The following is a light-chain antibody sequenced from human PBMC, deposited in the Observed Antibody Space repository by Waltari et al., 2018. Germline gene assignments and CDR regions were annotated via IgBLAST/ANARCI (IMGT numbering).Light chain of an antibody. J-gene: IGKJ1*01. CDR2: GAS. CDR1: QSVSRS. Sequence: EIVLTQSPGTLSLSPGERATLSCRARQSVSRSLAWYQQKPGQAPRLLIYGASSRATGVPDRFSGSGSGTDFSLTISRLEPEDFAVYYCQHYVHLPVSFGQGTKVEIK. V-gene: IGKV3-20*01. CDR3: QHYVHLPVS.